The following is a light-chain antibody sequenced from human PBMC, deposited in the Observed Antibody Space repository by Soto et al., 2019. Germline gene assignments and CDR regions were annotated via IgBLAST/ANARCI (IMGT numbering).Light chain of an antibody. J-gene: IGKJ1*01. CDR2: DAS. Sequence: DIPMTQAPSSLSASVGDRVIITCRASQGISNHLVWYQQKPGRVPKVLIYDASTLQSGVPSRFSGSGSGTDFTLTISSLQPEDVATYYCQKYNSAPWTFGQGTKVEIK. V-gene: IGKV1-27*01. CDR3: QKYNSAPWT. CDR1: QGISNH.